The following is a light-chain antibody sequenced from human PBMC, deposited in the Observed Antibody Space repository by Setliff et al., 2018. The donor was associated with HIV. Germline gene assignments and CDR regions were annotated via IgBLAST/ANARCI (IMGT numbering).Light chain of an antibody. CDR3: SSYTTSSTLYV. CDR2: DVT. V-gene: IGLV2-14*01. J-gene: IGLJ1*01. CDR1: SSDVFGYNY. Sequence: QSALTQPRSVSGSPGQSVTISCTGTSSDVFGYNYVSWYQQHPGKAPKLMIYDVTKRPSGVSNRFSGSRSGNTASLTISGLQVEDEADYYCSSYTTSSTLYVFGPGTKVTVL.